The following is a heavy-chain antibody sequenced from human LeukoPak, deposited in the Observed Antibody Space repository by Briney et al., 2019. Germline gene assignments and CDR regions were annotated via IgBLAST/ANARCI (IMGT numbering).Heavy chain of an antibody. J-gene: IGHJ4*02. Sequence: GGSLRLSCAASGFTFSDAWMTWVRQAPGKGLEWVGRIKNKADGGTTEYAAPGKGRFTISRDDSKNTLYLQMNSLKTEDTAVYYCMNTYFDYWGQGTLVTVSS. D-gene: IGHD1/OR15-1a*01. CDR2: IKNKADGGTT. CDR1: GFTFSDAW. V-gene: IGHV3-15*01. CDR3: MNTYFDY.